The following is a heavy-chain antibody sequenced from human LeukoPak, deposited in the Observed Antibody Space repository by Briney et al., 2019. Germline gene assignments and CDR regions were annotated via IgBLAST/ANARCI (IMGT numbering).Heavy chain of an antibody. CDR1: GFTFSSFA. D-gene: IGHD2-2*01. Sequence: PGGSLRLSCAASGFTFSSFAMTWVRQAPAKGLEWVSSIPPSGSSTYYADSVKGRFTISRDNSKNTLSLQMNSLRAEETAIYFCARVNCSSSSCSYYFDSWGQGTLVTVSS. CDR3: ARVNCSSSSCSYYFDS. CDR2: IPPSGSST. V-gene: IGHV3-23*01. J-gene: IGHJ4*02.